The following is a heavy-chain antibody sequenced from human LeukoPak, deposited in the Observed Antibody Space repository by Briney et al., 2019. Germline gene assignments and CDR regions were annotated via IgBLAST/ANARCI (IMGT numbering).Heavy chain of an antibody. D-gene: IGHD2-2*01. V-gene: IGHV3-23*01. CDR1: GFTFSSYA. CDR2: ISGSGGST. CDR3: AKDIVVVPAAPEFDY. Sequence: GGSQRLSCAASGFTFSSYAMSWVRQAPGKGLEWVSAISGSGGSTYYADSVKGRFTISRDNSKNTLYLQMNSLRAEDTAVYYCAKDIVVVPAAPEFDYWGQGTLVTVSS. J-gene: IGHJ4*02.